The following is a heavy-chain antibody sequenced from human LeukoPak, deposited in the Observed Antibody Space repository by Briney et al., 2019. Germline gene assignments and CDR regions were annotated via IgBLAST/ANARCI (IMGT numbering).Heavy chain of an antibody. Sequence: ASVKVSCKASGYTFTSYGFTWVRQAPGQGLEWMGWISANNGGTNYAQKFQGRVTMTTDTSTSTAYMELRSLRSDDTAVYYCARILSNWFDPWGQGTLVTVSS. CDR1: GYTFTSYG. CDR3: ARILSNWFDP. D-gene: IGHD2-15*01. J-gene: IGHJ5*02. CDR2: ISANNGGT. V-gene: IGHV1-18*01.